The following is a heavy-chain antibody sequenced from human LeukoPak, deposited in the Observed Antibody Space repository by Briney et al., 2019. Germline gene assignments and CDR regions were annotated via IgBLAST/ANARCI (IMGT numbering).Heavy chain of an antibody. Sequence: GGSLRLSCAASGFTFSSYAMHWVRQAPGKGLEWVAVISYDGSNKYYADSVKGRFTISRENSKNTLYLHMNSLRAEDTAVYYCASSVEAAMLIDYWGLGTLVTVSS. CDR3: ASSVEAAMLIDY. V-gene: IGHV3-30-3*01. CDR2: ISYDGSNK. J-gene: IGHJ4*02. CDR1: GFTFSSYA. D-gene: IGHD5-18*01.